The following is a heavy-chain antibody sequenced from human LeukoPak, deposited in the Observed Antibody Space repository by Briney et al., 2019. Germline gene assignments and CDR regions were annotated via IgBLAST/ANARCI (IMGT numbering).Heavy chain of an antibody. V-gene: IGHV4-59*08. D-gene: IGHD3-10*01. CDR1: GGSISSYY. J-gene: IGHJ3*02. CDR2: IYYSGST. CDR3: ARHNYYGSGSFPTARKAFDI. Sequence: SETLSLTCTVSGGSISSYYWSWIRQPPGKGLEWIGYIYYSGSTTYNPSLKSRVTISVDTSKNQFSLKLSSVTAADTAVYYCARHNYYGSGSFPTARKAFDIWGQGTMVTVSS.